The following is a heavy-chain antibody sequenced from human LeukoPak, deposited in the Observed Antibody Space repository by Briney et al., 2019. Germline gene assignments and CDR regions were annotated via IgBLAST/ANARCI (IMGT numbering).Heavy chain of an antibody. D-gene: IGHD2-15*01. V-gene: IGHV4-39*07. CDR2: IYYSGST. J-gene: IGHJ6*02. CDR3: ARVYFIAGPLYYYYYGMDV. Sequence: SETLSLTCTVSGGSISSSSYYWGWIRQPPGKGLEWIGSIYYSGSTYYNPSLKSRVTISVDTSKNQFSLKLSSVTAADTAVYYCARVYFIAGPLYYYYYGMDVWGQGTTVTVSS. CDR1: GGSISSSSYY.